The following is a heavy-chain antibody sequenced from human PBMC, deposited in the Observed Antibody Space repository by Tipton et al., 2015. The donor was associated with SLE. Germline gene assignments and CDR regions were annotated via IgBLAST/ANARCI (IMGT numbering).Heavy chain of an antibody. CDR3: AKDGGTYSPHYLDY. J-gene: IGHJ4*02. D-gene: IGHD4-11*01. CDR2: LSSSGGNT. CDR1: GFTLTSNA. Sequence: SLRLSCAASGFTLTSNAMNWVRQAPGKGLEWVSCLSSSGGNTWYADSVKGRFTITRDHSKNTLYLPMNNLRAEDTAVYYCAKDGGTYSPHYLDYWGQGTLVTVSS. V-gene: IGHV3-23*01.